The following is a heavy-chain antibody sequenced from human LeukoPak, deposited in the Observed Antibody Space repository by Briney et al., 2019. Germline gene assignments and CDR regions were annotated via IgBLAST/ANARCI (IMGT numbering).Heavy chain of an antibody. D-gene: IGHD3-3*01. J-gene: IGHJ3*02. CDR3: ARGLRFMEWFTNDAFDI. Sequence: ASVKVSCKASGYTFTSYGISWVRQAPGQGLEWMGWISTYNGNTNYAQKVQGRVTMTTDTSTSTAYMELRSLRSDDTAVYYCARGLRFMEWFTNDAFDIWAKGQWSPSLQ. CDR1: GYTFTSYG. CDR2: ISTYNGNT. V-gene: IGHV1-18*01.